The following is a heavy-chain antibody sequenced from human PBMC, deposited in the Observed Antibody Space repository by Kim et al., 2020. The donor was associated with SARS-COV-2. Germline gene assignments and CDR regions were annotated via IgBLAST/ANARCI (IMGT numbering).Heavy chain of an antibody. D-gene: IGHD4-17*01. V-gene: IGHV1-18*01. CDR3: ARDTYGDYDYGMDV. J-gene: IGHJ6*02. Sequence: AQKLQGRVTMTTDTSTSTAYMELRSLRSDDTAVYYCARDTYGDYDYGMDVWGQGTTVTVSS.